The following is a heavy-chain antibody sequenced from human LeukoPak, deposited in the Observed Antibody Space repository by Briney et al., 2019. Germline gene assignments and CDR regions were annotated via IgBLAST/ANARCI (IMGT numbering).Heavy chain of an antibody. J-gene: IGHJ4*02. CDR1: GFTFSSYA. CDR2: ISGSGGST. Sequence: GGSLRLSCAASGFTFSSYAMSWVRQAPGKGLEWVSTISGSGGSTNHADSVKGRFTISRDDSKNTLYLQMNSLKTEDTAVYYCTSDYVLLWFGESPTFDYWGQGTLVTVSS. CDR3: TSDYVLLWFGESPTFDY. D-gene: IGHD3-10*01. V-gene: IGHV3-23*01.